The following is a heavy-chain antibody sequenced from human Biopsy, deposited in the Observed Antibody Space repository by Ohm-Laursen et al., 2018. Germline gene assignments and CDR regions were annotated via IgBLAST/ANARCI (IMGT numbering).Heavy chain of an antibody. J-gene: IGHJ2*01. V-gene: IGHV4-59*01. D-gene: IGHD3-22*01. CDR1: GDSISSYY. Sequence: TLSLTRTVSGDSISSYYWSWIRQPPGKGLQWIGYVYYTGSTDYNPSLQSRVTISVDTSKNHFSLRLRSVTPADTAIYYCARDRGYYSDRTVPGYFDLWGRGTPVTVSS. CDR3: ARDRGYYSDRTVPGYFDL. CDR2: VYYTGST.